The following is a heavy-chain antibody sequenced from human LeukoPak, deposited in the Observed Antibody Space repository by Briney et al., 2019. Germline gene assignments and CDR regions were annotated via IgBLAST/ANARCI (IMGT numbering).Heavy chain of an antibody. CDR2: ISWDGGST. CDR3: AKDFSLGLSGTFIDY. V-gene: IGHV3-43*02. Sequence: QPGGSLRLSCAASGFTFDDYAMHWVRQAPGKGLEWVSLISWDGGSTYYADFVKGRFAISRDNSKNSLYLQMNSLRTEDTALYYCAKDFSLGLSGTFIDYWGQGTLATVSS. J-gene: IGHJ4*02. D-gene: IGHD1-7*01. CDR1: GFTFDDYA.